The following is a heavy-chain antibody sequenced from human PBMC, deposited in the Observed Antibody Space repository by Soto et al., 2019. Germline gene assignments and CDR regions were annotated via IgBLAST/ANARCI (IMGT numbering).Heavy chain of an antibody. CDR3: AREYYDFWSGPNYFDY. CDR2: IYYGGST. J-gene: IGHJ4*02. CDR1: GGSISSGGYY. D-gene: IGHD3-3*01. Sequence: SETLSLTCTVSGGSISSGGYYWSWIRQHPGKGLEWIGYIYYGGSTNYNPSLKSRVTISVDTSKNQFSLKLSSVTAADTAVYYCAREYYDFWSGPNYFDYWGQGTLVTVSS. V-gene: IGHV4-61*08.